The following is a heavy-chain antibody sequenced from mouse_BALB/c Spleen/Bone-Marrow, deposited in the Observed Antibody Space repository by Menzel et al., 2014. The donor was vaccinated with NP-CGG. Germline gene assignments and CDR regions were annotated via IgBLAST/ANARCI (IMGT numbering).Heavy chain of an antibody. J-gene: IGHJ4*01. CDR3: ARGGIYYGMDY. V-gene: IGHV5-12*02. CDR2: ISNGGGST. Sequence: QGVESGGGLVQPGGSLKLSCATSGFTFSDYYMYWVRQTPEKRLEWVAYISNGGGSTYYPDTVKGRFTISRDNAKNTLYLQMSRLKSEDTAMYYCARGGIYYGMDYWGQGTSVTVSS. CDR1: GFTFSDYY.